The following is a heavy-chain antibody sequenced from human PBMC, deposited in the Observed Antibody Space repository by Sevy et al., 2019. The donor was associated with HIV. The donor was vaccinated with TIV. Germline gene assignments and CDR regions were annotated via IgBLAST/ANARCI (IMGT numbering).Heavy chain of an antibody. CDR2: IGYDGSNK. D-gene: IGHD2-8*01. CDR3: ARDPRMYGDYLLAYFDS. V-gene: IGHV3-33*01. Sequence: GGSLRLSCAASGFTPSTYGMHWVRQAPGKGLEWVAVIGYDGSNKYYADSVKGRFTISRVNSKNTLFLQMDSLRAEDTAVYYCARDPRMYGDYLLAYFDSWGQGTLVTVSS. CDR1: GFTPSTYG. J-gene: IGHJ4*02.